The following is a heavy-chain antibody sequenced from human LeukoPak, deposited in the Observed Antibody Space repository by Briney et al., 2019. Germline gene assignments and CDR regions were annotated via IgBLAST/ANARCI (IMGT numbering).Heavy chain of an antibody. CDR2: IYSHDST. CDR1: GFTVSSNY. V-gene: IGHV3-66*01. D-gene: IGHD6-13*01. J-gene: IGHJ4*02. Sequence: GGSLRLSCAASGFTVSSNYMSWVRQAPGKGLEWVSVIYSHDSTYYADSVKGRFTISRDNSKNTLYLQMNSLRAEDTAVYYCARLRAGSFDYWGQGTLVTVSS. CDR3: ARLRAGSFDY.